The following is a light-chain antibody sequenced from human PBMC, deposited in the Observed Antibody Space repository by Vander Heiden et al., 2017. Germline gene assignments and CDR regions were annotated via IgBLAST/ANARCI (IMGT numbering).Light chain of an antibody. Sequence: EIVLTQSPGTLSLSPGERATLSCRASQDVSSTYLAWYQQKPGQAPSLFIYGASSRTTGIPDRFSGSGSGTDFTLSISRLEPEDFAVYYCQHDDASLWTFGQGTKVEIK. CDR1: QDVSSTY. CDR2: GAS. V-gene: IGKV3-20*01. J-gene: IGKJ1*01. CDR3: QHDDASLWT.